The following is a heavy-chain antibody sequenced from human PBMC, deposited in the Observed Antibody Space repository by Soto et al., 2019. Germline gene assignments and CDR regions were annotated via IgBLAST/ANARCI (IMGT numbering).Heavy chain of an antibody. CDR1: GCKSRNYA. D-gene: IGHD3-10*01. CDR2: FSDGGVNT. CDR3: AKHKSATNPGGSAY. V-gene: IGHV3-23*01. J-gene: IGHJ4*02. Sequence: GGPLSLSWAAAGCKSRNYAMSWVRQAPGKGLEWVSTFSDGGVNTFYADSVKGRFTISRDDSKNTVYLHMNSLRAEDTAVYYCAKHKSATNPGGSAYWGQRTLVPVSS.